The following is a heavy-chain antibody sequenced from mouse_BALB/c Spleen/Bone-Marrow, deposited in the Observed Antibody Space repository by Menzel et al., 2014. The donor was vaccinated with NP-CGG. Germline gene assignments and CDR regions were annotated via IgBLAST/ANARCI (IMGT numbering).Heavy chain of an antibody. Sequence: LQQSGGDLVKPGGSLKLSCAASGFTFSSYGMSWVRQTPEKRLEWVATISGGGSYTYYPGSVKGRFTISRDNAKNNLYLQMSSLRSEDTALYYCARQYGSSYFDYWGQGTTLTVSS. V-gene: IGHV5-9-2*01. J-gene: IGHJ2*01. CDR2: ISGGGSYT. CDR3: ARQYGSSYFDY. CDR1: GFTFSSYG. D-gene: IGHD1-1*01.